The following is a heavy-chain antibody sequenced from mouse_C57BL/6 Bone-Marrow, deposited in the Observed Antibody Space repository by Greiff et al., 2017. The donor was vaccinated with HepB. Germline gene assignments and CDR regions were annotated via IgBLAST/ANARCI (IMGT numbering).Heavy chain of an antibody. Sequence: DVKLVESGGGLVQPGESLKLSCESNEYEFPSHDMSWVRKTPEKRLELVAAINSDGGSTYYPDTMERRFIISRDNTKNTLYLQMSSLRSEDTALYYCARHGGVTTGDWYFDVWGTGTAVTVSS. J-gene: IGHJ1*03. CDR3: ARHGGVTTGDWYFDV. CDR1: EYEFPSHD. CDR2: INSDGGST. V-gene: IGHV5-2*01. D-gene: IGHD2-5*01.